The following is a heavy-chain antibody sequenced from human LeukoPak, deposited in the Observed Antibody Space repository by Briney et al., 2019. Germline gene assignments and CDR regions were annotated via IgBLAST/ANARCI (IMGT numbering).Heavy chain of an antibody. V-gene: IGHV3-21*01. D-gene: IGHD2-21*01. J-gene: IGHJ6*02. CDR1: GFTFSSYS. CDR3: ARVSDYYYGMDV. Sequence: GSLRLSCAASGFTFSSYSMNWVRQAPGKGLEWVSSISSSSSYIYYADSVKGRFTISRDNAKNSLYLQMNSLRAEDTAVYYCARVSDYYYGMDVWGQGTTVTVSS. CDR2: ISSSSSYI.